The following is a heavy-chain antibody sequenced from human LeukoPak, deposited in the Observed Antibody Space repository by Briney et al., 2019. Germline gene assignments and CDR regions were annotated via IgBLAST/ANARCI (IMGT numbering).Heavy chain of an antibody. CDR2: INHSGST. Sequence: SETLSLTGAVYGGSFSGYYWSWIRQPPGKGLEWMGEINHSGSTNYNPSLKSRVTISVETSKTQSSLKLSSVTAADTAVYYCARAKPYYDFWSGSPTGYFQHWGQGTLVTVSS. J-gene: IGHJ1*01. V-gene: IGHV4-34*01. CDR1: GGSFSGYY. CDR3: ARAKPYYDFWSGSPTGYFQH. D-gene: IGHD3-3*01.